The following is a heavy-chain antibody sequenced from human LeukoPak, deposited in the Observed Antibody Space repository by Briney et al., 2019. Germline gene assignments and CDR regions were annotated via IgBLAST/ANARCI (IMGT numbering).Heavy chain of an antibody. CDR3: AGGFVLGAAKNYFDY. D-gene: IGHD2-21*02. J-gene: IGHJ4*02. Sequence: GGSLRLSCAASGFTFTNYALHWVRQAPGKGLEWVAVIPYDGTNKYYADSVKGRFTISRDNSKNTLSLQMNSLRAEDTALYYCAGGFVLGAAKNYFDYWGQGALVTVSS. CDR2: IPYDGTNK. V-gene: IGHV3-30-3*01. CDR1: GFTFTNYA.